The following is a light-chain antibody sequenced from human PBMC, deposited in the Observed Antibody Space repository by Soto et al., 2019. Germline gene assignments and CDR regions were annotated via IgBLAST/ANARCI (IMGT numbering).Light chain of an antibody. CDR3: SSYTSSSTLVV. CDR1: NSDVGGYNY. V-gene: IGLV2-14*01. CDR2: GVS. J-gene: IGLJ2*01. Sequence: QSVLTQPASVSGSPGQSITISCTGTNSDVGGYNYVSWYQQHPGKAPKLMIYGVSNRPSGVSNRFSGSKSGNTASLTISGLQAEDEADYYCSSYTSSSTLVVFGGGTKLTVL.